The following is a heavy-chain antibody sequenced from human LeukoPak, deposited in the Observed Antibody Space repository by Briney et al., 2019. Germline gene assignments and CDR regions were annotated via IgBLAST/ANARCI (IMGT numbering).Heavy chain of an antibody. V-gene: IGHV1-18*01. Sequence: ASVKVSCKASGHTFTSYGISWVRQAPGQGLEWMGWISAYNGNTNYAQKLQGRVTMTTDTSTSTAYMELRSLRSDDTAVYYCARAPVATTEYYGMDVWGQGTMVTVSS. D-gene: IGHD5-12*01. J-gene: IGHJ6*02. CDR2: ISAYNGNT. CDR3: ARAPVATTEYYGMDV. CDR1: GHTFTSYG.